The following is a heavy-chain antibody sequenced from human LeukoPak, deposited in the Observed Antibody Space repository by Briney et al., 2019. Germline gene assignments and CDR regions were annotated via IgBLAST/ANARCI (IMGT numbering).Heavy chain of an antibody. J-gene: IGHJ4*02. CDR1: GFTFSSYS. D-gene: IGHD6-13*01. CDR3: AKDHIGYSSSSSLG. CDR2: ISSSSSTI. Sequence: GGSLRLSCAASGFTFSSYSMNWVRQAPGKGLEWVSFISSSSSTIYADSVKGRFTISRDNSKNTLYLQMNSLRAEDTTVYYCAKDHIGYSSSSSLGWGQGTLVTVSS. V-gene: IGHV3-48*01.